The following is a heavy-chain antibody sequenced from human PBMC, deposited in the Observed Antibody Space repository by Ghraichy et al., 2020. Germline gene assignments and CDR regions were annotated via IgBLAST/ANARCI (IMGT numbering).Heavy chain of an antibody. V-gene: IGHV1-2*02. CDR1: GFTFTAYY. J-gene: IGHJ4*02. D-gene: IGHD3-22*01. CDR3: ARDDSGPESIDY. Sequence: ASVKVSCKGCGFTFTAYYIHWVRQAPGQGLEWMGYINPDGSFADYAQRFQGRLVMTRDTSINTVYMELSSLRSDDTAVYYCARDDSGPESIDYWGRGTLVSVSS. CDR2: INPDGSFA.